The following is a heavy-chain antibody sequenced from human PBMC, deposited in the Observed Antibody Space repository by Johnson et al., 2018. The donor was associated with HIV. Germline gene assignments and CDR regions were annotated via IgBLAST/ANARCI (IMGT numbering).Heavy chain of an antibody. J-gene: IGHJ3*02. D-gene: IGHD6-6*01. V-gene: IGHV3-23*04. CDR1: GFTFSSYA. CDR3: AKDINGGLEYSSSSERFSGAFDI. Sequence: VQLVESGGGLIQPGGSLRLSCAASGFTFSSYAMSWVRQAPGKGLEWVSAISGSGGSTYYADSVKGRFTISRDNVKNSLYLQMNSLRAEDTALYYCAKDINGGLEYSSSSERFSGAFDIWGQGTMVTVSS. CDR2: ISGSGGST.